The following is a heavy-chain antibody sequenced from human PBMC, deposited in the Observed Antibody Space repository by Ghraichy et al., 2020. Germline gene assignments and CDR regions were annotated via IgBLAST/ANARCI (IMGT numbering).Heavy chain of an antibody. CDR3: AKVIEAYQDYYYYYGMDV. V-gene: IGHV3-30*18. J-gene: IGHJ6*02. D-gene: IGHD3-22*01. CDR1: GFTFSNYG. CDR2: ISYDGSNK. Sequence: GGSLRLSCTASGFTFSNYGMHWVRQAPGKGLEWVAVISYDGSNKYYADSVKGRFTISRDNSKNTLYLQMNSLRAEDTAVYYCAKVIEAYQDYYYYYGMDVWGQGTTVTVSS.